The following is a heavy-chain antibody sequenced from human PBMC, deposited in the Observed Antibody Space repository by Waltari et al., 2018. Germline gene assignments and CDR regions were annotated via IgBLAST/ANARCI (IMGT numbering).Heavy chain of an antibody. CDR3: EGSGGH. Sequence: EVQLLESGGGLVQPGGSLRLSCAASGFTVSAHSMTWVRQAPGKGLEWVAGISSYGRTYDADSVKGRFTISRDNSKNTLYLQMQSLRAEDTAVYYCEGSGGHWGQGTLVTVSS. CDR2: ISSYGRT. CDR1: GFTVSAHS. V-gene: IGHV3-23*01. J-gene: IGHJ4*02. D-gene: IGHD3-10*01.